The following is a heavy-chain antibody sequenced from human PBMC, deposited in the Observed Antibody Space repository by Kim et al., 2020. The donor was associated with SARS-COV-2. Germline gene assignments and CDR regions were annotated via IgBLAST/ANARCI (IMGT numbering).Heavy chain of an antibody. V-gene: IGHV3-23*01. D-gene: IGHD6-19*01. CDR2: ISGGGGST. Sequence: GGSLRLSCAASGFTFSPFGMSWVRQAPGKGLEWVSAISGGGGSTYYADSVKGRFTISRDNSKNTLYLQMSSLRAEDTAVYYCAKLSGWHFDYWGQGTLVTVSS. J-gene: IGHJ4*02. CDR3: AKLSGWHFDY. CDR1: GFTFSPFG.